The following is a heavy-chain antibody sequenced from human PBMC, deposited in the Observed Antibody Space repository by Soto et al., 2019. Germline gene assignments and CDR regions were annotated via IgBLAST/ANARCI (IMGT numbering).Heavy chain of an antibody. Sequence: SGPTLVNPTQTLTLTCTLSGVSLSTSGEGVGWIRQPPGKALEWLALIYWDDDKRFSPSLKSRLAITRDISENQVVMTMTDMAPEDTAIYYCAHRQRTVVVGAPFDLWGQGSQVTVSS. J-gene: IGHJ4*02. CDR3: AHRQRTVVVGAPFDL. V-gene: IGHV2-5*02. CDR1: GVSLSTSGEG. D-gene: IGHD2-15*01. CDR2: IYWDDDK.